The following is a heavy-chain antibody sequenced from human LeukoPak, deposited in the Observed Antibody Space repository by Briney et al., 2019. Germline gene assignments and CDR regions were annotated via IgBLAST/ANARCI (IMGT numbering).Heavy chain of an antibody. D-gene: IGHD2-8*02. Sequence: GGSLRLSCAASGFTFSSYAMSWVRQAPGKGLEWDSAISGSGGSTYYADSVKGRFTISRDNSKNTLYLQMNSLRAEDTAVYYCAKFRGRTGYYFDYWGQGTLVTVSS. J-gene: IGHJ4*02. CDR3: AKFRGRTGYYFDY. CDR1: GFTFSSYA. V-gene: IGHV3-23*01. CDR2: ISGSGGST.